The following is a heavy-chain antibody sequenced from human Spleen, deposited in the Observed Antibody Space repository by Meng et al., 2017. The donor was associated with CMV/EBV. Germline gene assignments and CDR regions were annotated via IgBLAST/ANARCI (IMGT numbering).Heavy chain of an antibody. D-gene: IGHD2-21*01. Sequence: QVLLPEAGPGLVKPSATLALTCTVSGGSISSYYWSWIRQPPGKGLEWIGYIYYSGSTNYNPSLKSRVTISVDTSKNQFSLKLSSVTAADTAVYYCARLFVASGFDLWGRGTLVTVSS. CDR3: ARLFVASGFDL. CDR1: GGSISSYY. V-gene: IGHV4-59*01. J-gene: IGHJ2*01. CDR2: IYYSGST.